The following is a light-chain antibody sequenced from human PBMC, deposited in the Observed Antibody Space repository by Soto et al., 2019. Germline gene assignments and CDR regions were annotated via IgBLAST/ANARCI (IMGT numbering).Light chain of an antibody. Sequence: QITQSPSSLSASVGDRVTITGGASQSISGYLNWYQQRPGQAPKFLIFAASTLQRGVPSRFSGSGSGTDFTLSISSLQPEDVATYYCPEYKNALLTFGGGTKVDIK. CDR2: AAS. CDR1: QSISGY. J-gene: IGKJ4*01. V-gene: IGKV1-39*01. CDR3: PEYKNALLT.